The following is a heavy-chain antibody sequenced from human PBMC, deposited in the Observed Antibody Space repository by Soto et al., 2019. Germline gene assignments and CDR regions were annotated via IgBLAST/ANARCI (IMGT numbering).Heavy chain of an antibody. CDR1: GGSISSSSYY. J-gene: IGHJ6*03. V-gene: IGHV4-39*01. D-gene: IGHD2-15*01. CDR3: ARHGQGGGLYYYSYYYMDV. CDR2: IYYSGST. Sequence: PSETLSLTCTVSGGSISSSSYYWGWIRQPPGKGLEWIGSIYYSGSTYYNPSLKSRVTISVDTSKNQFSLKLSSVTAADTAVYYCARHGQGGGLYYYSYYYMDVWGKGTTVTVSS.